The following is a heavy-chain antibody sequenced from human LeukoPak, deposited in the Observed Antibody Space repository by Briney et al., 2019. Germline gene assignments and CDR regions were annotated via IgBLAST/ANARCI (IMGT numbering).Heavy chain of an antibody. CDR2: IYYSGST. J-gene: IGHJ4*02. V-gene: IGHV4-59*08. D-gene: IGHD5-12*01. Sequence: SETLSLTCTVSGGSISSYYWSWIRQPPGKGLEWIGYIYYSGSTNYNPSLKSRVTISVDTSKNQFSLKLSSVTAADTAVYYCARRGPRGYSGYVGYWGQGTLVTVSS. CDR1: GGSISSYY. CDR3: ARRGPRGYSGYVGY.